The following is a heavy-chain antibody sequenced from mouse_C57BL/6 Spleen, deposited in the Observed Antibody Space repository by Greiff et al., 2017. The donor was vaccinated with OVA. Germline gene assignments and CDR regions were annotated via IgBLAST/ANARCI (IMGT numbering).Heavy chain of an antibody. CDR2: ISDGGSYT. Sequence: EVQGVESGGGLVKPGGSLKLSCAASGFTFSSYAMSWVRQTPEKRLEWVATISDGGSYTYYPDNVKGRFTISRDNAKNNLYLQMSHLKSEDTAMYYCARAGDGSTTYWGQGTLVTVSA. V-gene: IGHV5-4*01. D-gene: IGHD1-1*01. CDR3: ARAGDGSTTY. CDR1: GFTFSSYA. J-gene: IGHJ3*01.